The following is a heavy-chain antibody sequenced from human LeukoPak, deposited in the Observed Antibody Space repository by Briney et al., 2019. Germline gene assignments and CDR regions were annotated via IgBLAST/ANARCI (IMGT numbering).Heavy chain of an antibody. D-gene: IGHD1-26*01. Sequence: QSGGSLRLSCAASGFTFSSYAMSWVRQAPGKGLEWVSAISGSGGSTYYADSVKGRFTISRDNSKNTLYLQRNSLRAGDTAVYYCAKDLLVGATTVDYWGQGTLVTVSS. J-gene: IGHJ4*02. V-gene: IGHV3-23*01. CDR3: AKDLLVGATTVDY. CDR1: GFTFSSYA. CDR2: ISGSGGST.